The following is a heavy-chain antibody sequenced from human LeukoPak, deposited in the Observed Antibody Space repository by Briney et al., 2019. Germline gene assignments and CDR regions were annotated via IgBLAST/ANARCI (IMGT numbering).Heavy chain of an antibody. V-gene: IGHV3-23*01. CDR2: VSDSADST. J-gene: IGHJ4*01. CDR3: AITQGMIYPARLDC. Sequence: PGGSLTLSCAASGFTFSDYAMSWVRQAPGKGLEWVSAVSDSADSTYYADSVEGRITISRDNSRNTLYLQMNSLGAEDTALYYCAITQGMIYPARLDCWGHGTLVTVSS. CDR1: GFTFSDYA. D-gene: IGHD3/OR15-3a*01.